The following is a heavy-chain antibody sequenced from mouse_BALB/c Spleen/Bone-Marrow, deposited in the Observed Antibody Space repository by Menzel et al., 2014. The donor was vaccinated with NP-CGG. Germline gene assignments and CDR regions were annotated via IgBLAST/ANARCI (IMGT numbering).Heavy chain of an antibody. CDR3: ARHGYYAMDY. J-gene: IGHJ4*01. Sequence: EVNLVESGGGLVQPGGSLKLSCAASGFDFSRYWMSWVRQAPGKGLEWIGEINPDSSTINYTPSLKDKFIISRDNAKNTLYLQMSKVRSEDTALYYCARHGYYAMDYWGQGTSVTVSS. CDR1: GFDFSRYW. CDR2: INPDSSTI. V-gene: IGHV4-1*02.